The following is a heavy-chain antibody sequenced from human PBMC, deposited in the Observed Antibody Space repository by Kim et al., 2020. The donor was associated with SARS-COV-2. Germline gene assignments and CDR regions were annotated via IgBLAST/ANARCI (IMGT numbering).Heavy chain of an antibody. V-gene: IGHV3-64D*06. J-gene: IGHJ4*02. CDR2: TTRSGDGS. D-gene: IGHD3-10*01. Sequence: GGSLRLSCSASGFIFSDYAMHWVRRAPGKGLEYVSATTRSGDGSFFSASVEGRFTVSRDNSKNTLYLQMNSLRPEDTSVYYCVRDGRDYGADHWGRGTLVTVSS. CDR3: VRDGRDYGADH. CDR1: GFIFSDYA.